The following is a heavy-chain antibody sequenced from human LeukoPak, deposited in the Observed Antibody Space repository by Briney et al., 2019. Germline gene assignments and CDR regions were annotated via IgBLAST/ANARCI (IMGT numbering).Heavy chain of an antibody. D-gene: IGHD2/OR15-2a*01. CDR2: ISPVSSYT. J-gene: IGHJ6*02. V-gene: IGHV3-21*01. CDR1: GFSFNSYT. Sequence: GGSLRLSCLASGFSFNSYTVNWVREAPGKGLEWVSTISPVSSYTWYAESVKGRFTISRDNPKNSLYLQMDSLRAEDTAVYYCMRDVSRRIGMDVWGQGTTVTVSS. CDR3: MRDVSRRIGMDV.